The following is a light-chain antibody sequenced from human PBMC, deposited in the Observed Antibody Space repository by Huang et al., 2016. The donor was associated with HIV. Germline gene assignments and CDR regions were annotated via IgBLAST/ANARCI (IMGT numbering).Light chain of an antibody. CDR3: MQALQTPT. CDR2: LGS. J-gene: IGKJ3*01. V-gene: IGKV2-28*01. Sequence: DILMTQSPLSLPVTPGEPASISCRSSQSLLHSNGYNYLDWYPQKPGQSPQLLIYLGSNRASGVPDRFSGRGSGTDFTLKISRVEAEDVGVYYCMQALQTPTFGPGTKVDIK. CDR1: QSLLHSNGYNY.